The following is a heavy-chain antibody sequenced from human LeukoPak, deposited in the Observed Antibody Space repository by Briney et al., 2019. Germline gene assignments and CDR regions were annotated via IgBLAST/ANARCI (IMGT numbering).Heavy chain of an antibody. CDR3: APERGDCSSTSCYRWFDP. J-gene: IGHJ5*02. Sequence: GASVKVSCKASGGTFISYAISWVRQAPGQGLEWMGRIIPILGIANYAQKFQGRVTITADKSTSTAYMELSSLRSEDTAVYYCAPERGDCSSTSCYRWFDPWGQGTLVTVSS. D-gene: IGHD2-2*01. CDR1: GGTFISYA. V-gene: IGHV1-69*04. CDR2: IIPILGIA.